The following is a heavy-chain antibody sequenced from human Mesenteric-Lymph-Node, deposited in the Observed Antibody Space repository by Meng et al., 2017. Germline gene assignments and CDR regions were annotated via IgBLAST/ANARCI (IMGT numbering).Heavy chain of an antibody. Sequence: GESLKISCAASGFTFSSYWMSWVRQAPGKGLEWVANIKQDGSEKYYVDSVKGRFTISRDNAKNSLYLQMNSLRAEDTAVYYCAREAEYSSSWYGFDYWGQGTLVTVSS. CDR3: AREAEYSSSWYGFDY. D-gene: IGHD6-13*01. CDR1: GFTFSSYW. J-gene: IGHJ4*02. CDR2: IKQDGSEK. V-gene: IGHV3-7*01.